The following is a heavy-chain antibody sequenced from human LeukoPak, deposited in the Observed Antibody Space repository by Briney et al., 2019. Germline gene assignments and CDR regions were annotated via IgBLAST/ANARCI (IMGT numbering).Heavy chain of an antibody. CDR3: ARVLALEGPGIDY. Sequence: SQTLSLTCTVSGGSISSGGYYWSWIRQHPGKGLEWIGYIYYSGSTYYNPSLKSRVTISVDTSKNQFSLKLSSVTAADTAVYYCARVLALEGPGIDYWGQGTLVTVSS. D-gene: IGHD3-3*02. J-gene: IGHJ4*02. V-gene: IGHV4-31*03. CDR2: IYYSGST. CDR1: GGSISSGGYY.